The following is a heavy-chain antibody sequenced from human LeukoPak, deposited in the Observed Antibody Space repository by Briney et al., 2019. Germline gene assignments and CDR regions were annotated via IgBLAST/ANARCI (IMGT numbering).Heavy chain of an antibody. CDR3: ARSAFTTGRFDY. CDR1: GDSVSSGSYY. Sequence: PSQTLSLTCTVSGDSVSSGSYYWSWIRQHPGKGLEWIGYIFYSGRTYYNPSLKSRLTISIDTSKELFSLNLTSVTAADTAVYYCARSAFTTGRFDYWAQGTLVTVSS. V-gene: IGHV4-31*03. D-gene: IGHD3-10*01. CDR2: IFYSGRT. J-gene: IGHJ4*02.